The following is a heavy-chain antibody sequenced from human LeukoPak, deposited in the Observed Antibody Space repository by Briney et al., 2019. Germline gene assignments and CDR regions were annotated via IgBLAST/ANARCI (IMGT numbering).Heavy chain of an antibody. Sequence: GGSLRLSCAASGFTFSSYEMNWVRQAPGKGLEWVSYISSSGSTIYYADSVKGRFTISRDNSKNTLSLQMNSLRAEDTAVYYCAKEGKTRNWNYSQAKPVYWGQGTLVIVSS. J-gene: IGHJ4*02. CDR3: AKEGKTRNWNYSQAKPVY. V-gene: IGHV3-48*03. D-gene: IGHD1-7*01. CDR1: GFTFSSYE. CDR2: ISSSGSTI.